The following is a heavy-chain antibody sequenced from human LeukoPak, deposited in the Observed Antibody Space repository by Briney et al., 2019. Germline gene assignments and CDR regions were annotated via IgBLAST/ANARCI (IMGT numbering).Heavy chain of an antibody. CDR1: GYSFTSGHY. CDR3: ARYCTSTTCILRGFDY. Sequence: PSETLSLTCSVSGYSFTSGHYWGWIRQPPGKGLEWIANIYHTGSAHYNPSLKSRVTISVDTSTNQFSLKLSSVTAADTAVYYCARYCTSTTCILRGFDYWGQGTLVNVSS. D-gene: IGHD2-2*01. CDR2: IYHTGSA. V-gene: IGHV4-38-2*01. J-gene: IGHJ4*02.